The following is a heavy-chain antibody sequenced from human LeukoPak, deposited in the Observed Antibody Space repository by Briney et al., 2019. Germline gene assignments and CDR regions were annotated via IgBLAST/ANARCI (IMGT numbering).Heavy chain of an antibody. V-gene: IGHV4-39*01. D-gene: IGHD3-22*01. CDR3: ARCDSSGYYDY. CDR2: INYNGDT. Sequence: PSETLSLTCTVSGGSISRSDHFWGWIREPPEKGLEWIGSINYNGDTYYAPFLESRVTISVDTSKKQFSLKVTSVSAADTAVYYCARCDSSGYYDYWGQGTLVTVSS. CDR1: GGSISRSDHF. J-gene: IGHJ4*02.